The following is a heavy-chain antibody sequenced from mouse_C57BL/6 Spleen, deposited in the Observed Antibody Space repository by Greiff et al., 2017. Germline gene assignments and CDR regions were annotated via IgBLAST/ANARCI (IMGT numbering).Heavy chain of an antibody. J-gene: IGHJ4*01. V-gene: IGHV2-5*01. Sequence: VQLQESGPGLVQPSQSLSITCTVSGFSLTSYGVHWVRQSPGKGLEWLGVIWRGGSTDYNAAFMSRLSITKDNSKSQVFFKMNSLQADDTAIYYCAKNSLLLGAMDYWGQGTSVTVSS. CDR2: IWRGGST. CDR1: GFSLTSYG. CDR3: AKNSLLLGAMDY. D-gene: IGHD1-1*01.